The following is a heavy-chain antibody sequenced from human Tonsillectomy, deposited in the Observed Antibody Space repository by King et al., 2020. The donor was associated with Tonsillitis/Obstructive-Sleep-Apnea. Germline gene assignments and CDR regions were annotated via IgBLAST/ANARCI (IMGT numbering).Heavy chain of an antibody. J-gene: IGHJ6*02. Sequence: QLVQSGAEVKKPGESLKISCKGSGYSFTSYWIGWVRQMPGKGLEWMGIIYPGDSNTRYSPSFQGQVTISADKSISTAYLQWSSLKASDTAMYYCARLSGSGIRESYYYYGMDVWGQGTTVTVSS. D-gene: IGHD3-10*01. V-gene: IGHV5-51*03. CDR3: ARLSGSGIRESYYYYGMDV. CDR2: IYPGDSNT. CDR1: GYSFTSYW.